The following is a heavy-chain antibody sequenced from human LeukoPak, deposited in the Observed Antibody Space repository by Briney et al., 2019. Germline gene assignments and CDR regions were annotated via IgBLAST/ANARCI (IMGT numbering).Heavy chain of an antibody. V-gene: IGHV2-5*01. CDR3: AHRRRGVASDI. D-gene: IGHD2-15*01. CDR1: GFSLRSGAVG. J-gene: IGHJ3*02. CDR2: IYENDEK. Sequence: SGPTLVNPTQTLTLTCTFSGFSLRSGAVGVGWIRQPPGGALEWLGVIYENDEKLYSSSLQNRLSITKDTSKNQVVLTMANMEPVDTATYYCAHRRRGVASDIWGQGTKVTVSS.